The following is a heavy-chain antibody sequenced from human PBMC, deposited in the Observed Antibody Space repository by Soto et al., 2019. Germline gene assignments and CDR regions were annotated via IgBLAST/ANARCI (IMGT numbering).Heavy chain of an antibody. J-gene: IGHJ6*02. CDR1: GCTCSSYS. D-gene: IGHD1-26*01. CDR3: ARGSWEPGLLYYYYGMGV. CDR2: ISSSSSYI. Sequence: GGALRRYCADSGCTCSSYSMNWVRQAPGKGLEWVSSISSSSSYIYYADSVKGRFTISRDNAKNSLYLQMNSLRAEDTAVYYCARGSWEPGLLYYYYGMGVWGQGTTVTVS. V-gene: IGHV3-21*01.